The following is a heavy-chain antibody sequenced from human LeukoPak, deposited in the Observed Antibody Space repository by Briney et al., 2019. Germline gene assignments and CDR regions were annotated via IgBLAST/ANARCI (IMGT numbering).Heavy chain of an antibody. V-gene: IGHV3-21*01. CDR3: ARDREYSYGDFDY. CDR2: ISSSSSYI. Sequence: PGGSLRLSCAASGFTFSSYSMNWVRQAPGKGLEWVSSISSSSSYIYYADSVKGRFTISRDNAKNSLYLQMSSLRAEDTAVYYCARDREYSYGDFDYWGQGTLVTVSS. D-gene: IGHD5-18*01. J-gene: IGHJ4*02. CDR1: GFTFSSYS.